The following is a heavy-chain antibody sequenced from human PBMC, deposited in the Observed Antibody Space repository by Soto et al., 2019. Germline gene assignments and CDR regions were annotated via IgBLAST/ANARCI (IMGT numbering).Heavy chain of an antibody. V-gene: IGHV3-15*07. Sequence: EVQLVESGGALVKPGGSLRLSCAASGFAFTNAWMNWVRQAPGEGLEWVGRIKSKTDGGTIHYAAPVKGRFTISRDDSKDILFLEMNSLTTEYTAVYFCTGSSTAARIAYWGQGTLVTVSS. CDR3: TGSSTAARIAY. J-gene: IGHJ4*02. D-gene: IGHD2-2*01. CDR1: GFAFTNAW. CDR2: IKSKTDGGTI.